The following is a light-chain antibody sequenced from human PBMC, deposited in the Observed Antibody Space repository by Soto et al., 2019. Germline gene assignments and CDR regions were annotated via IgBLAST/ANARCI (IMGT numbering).Light chain of an antibody. CDR1: QSINNW. V-gene: IGKV1-5*03. CDR2: KAS. CDR3: QQYNSYPRT. J-gene: IGKJ4*01. Sequence: DIQMTQSPSTLSASVGDRVTITCRASQSINNWLAWFQQKPGKAPKLLIYKASSLESGVPSRFSGSGSGTEFTLTISSLQPDDFATYYCQQYNSYPRTFGGGTKVVIK.